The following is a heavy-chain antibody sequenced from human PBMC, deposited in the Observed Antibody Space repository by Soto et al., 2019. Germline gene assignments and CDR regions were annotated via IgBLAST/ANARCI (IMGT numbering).Heavy chain of an antibody. V-gene: IGHV3-48*02. CDR3: VRGGAFKIDY. J-gene: IGHJ4*02. Sequence: EVQLVKSGGRLVQPGGSLRLSCAASGFTLSSYSMNWARQAPGKGLEWVSYISSSSSTIYYADSVKGRFTISRDNAKNSLYLQMNSLRDEDTAVYYCVRGGAFKIDYWGQGTLVTVSS. CDR2: ISSSSSTI. D-gene: IGHD3-16*01. CDR1: GFTLSSYS.